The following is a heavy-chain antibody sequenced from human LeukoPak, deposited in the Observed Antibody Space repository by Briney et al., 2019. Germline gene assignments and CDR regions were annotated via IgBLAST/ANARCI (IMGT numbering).Heavy chain of an antibody. D-gene: IGHD2-2*01. CDR1: GGSISSGGYY. Sequence: PSETLSLTCTVSGGSISSGGYYWSWIRQHPGKGLEWIGYIYYSGSTYYNPSLKSRVTISVDTSKNQFSLKLSSVTAADTAVYYCARDPIYSTSSFDPWGQGTLVTVSS. J-gene: IGHJ5*02. CDR3: ARDPIYSTSSFDP. CDR2: IYYSGST. V-gene: IGHV4-31*03.